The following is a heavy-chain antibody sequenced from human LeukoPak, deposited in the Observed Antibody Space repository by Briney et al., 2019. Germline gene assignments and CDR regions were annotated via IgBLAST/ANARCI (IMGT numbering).Heavy chain of an antibody. CDR3: ARDVGAGIAAAFDY. Sequence: SETLSLTCTVSGGSISSYYWSWIRQPAGKGLEWIGRIYHSGSTNDNPSLKSRVTMSVDTSKNQFSLKLSSVTAADTAVYYCARDVGAGIAAAFDYWGQGTLVTVSS. CDR2: IYHSGST. CDR1: GGSISSYY. V-gene: IGHV4-4*07. D-gene: IGHD6-13*01. J-gene: IGHJ4*02.